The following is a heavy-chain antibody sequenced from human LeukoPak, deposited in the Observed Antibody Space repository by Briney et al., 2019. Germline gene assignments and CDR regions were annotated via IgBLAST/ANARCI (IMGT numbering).Heavy chain of an antibody. CDR3: ARGVGATTDYYYYMDV. CDR1: GFTFSSYW. J-gene: IGHJ6*03. Sequence: LSGGSLRLSCAASGFTFSSYWMSWVRLAPGKGLGGVANIKQDGSEKYYVDSVKGRFTISRDNAKNSLYLQMTSLRAEDTAVYYCARGVGATTDYYYYMDVWGKGTTVTISS. CDR2: IKQDGSEK. D-gene: IGHD1-26*01. V-gene: IGHV3-7*01.